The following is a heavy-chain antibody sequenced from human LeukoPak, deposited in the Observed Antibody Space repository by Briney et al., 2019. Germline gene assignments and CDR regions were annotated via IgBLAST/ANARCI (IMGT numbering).Heavy chain of an antibody. Sequence: GGSLRLSCAASGFTFSSYAMSWVRQAPGKGLEWVSAISGSGETTYYADSVRGRFTISRDNSKNTLYLQMNSLRVGDSAVYYCAKVSGRIQIWPQPFGDGMDVWGQGTTATVSS. J-gene: IGHJ6*02. V-gene: IGHV3-23*01. CDR3: AKVSGRIQIWPQPFGDGMDV. D-gene: IGHD5-18*01. CDR2: ISGSGETT. CDR1: GFTFSSYA.